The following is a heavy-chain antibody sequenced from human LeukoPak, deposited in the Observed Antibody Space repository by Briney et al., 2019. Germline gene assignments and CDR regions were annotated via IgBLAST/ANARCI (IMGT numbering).Heavy chain of an antibody. J-gene: IGHJ4*02. CDR1: GGSISSYY. CDR2: IYYSGST. V-gene: IGHV4-59*01. CDR3: AGVWYSSGWSLDY. Sequence: PSETLSLTCTVSGGSISSYYWSWIRQPPGKGLEWIGYIYYSGSTNYNPSLKSRVTISVDTSKNQFSLKLSSVTAADTAVYYCAGVWYSSGWSLDYWGQGTLVTVSS. D-gene: IGHD6-19*01.